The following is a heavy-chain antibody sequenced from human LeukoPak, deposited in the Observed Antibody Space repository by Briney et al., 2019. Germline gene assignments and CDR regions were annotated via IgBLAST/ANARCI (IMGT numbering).Heavy chain of an antibody. Sequence: PGGSLRLFCAASGFTFSSYSMNWVRQAPGKGLEWVSYISSSSSTIYYADSVKGRFTISRDNAKNSLYLQMNSLRAEDTAVYYCARDNHYYDSTTRDAFDIWGQGTMVTVST. V-gene: IGHV3-48*01. CDR1: GFTFSSYS. J-gene: IGHJ3*02. CDR2: ISSSSSTI. D-gene: IGHD3-22*01. CDR3: ARDNHYYDSTTRDAFDI.